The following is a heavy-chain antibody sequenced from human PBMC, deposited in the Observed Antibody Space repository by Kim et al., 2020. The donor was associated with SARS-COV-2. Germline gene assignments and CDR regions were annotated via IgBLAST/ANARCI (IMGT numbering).Heavy chain of an antibody. Sequence: SETLSLTCAVSGGSISSSNWWSWVRQPPGKGLEWIGEIYHSGSTNYNPSLKSRVTISVDKSKNQFSLKLSSVTAADTAVYYCARVAAGLVKEYWYFDLWGRGTLVTVSS. CDR2: IYHSGST. V-gene: IGHV4-4*02. D-gene: IGHD6-13*01. J-gene: IGHJ2*01. CDR1: GGSISSSNW. CDR3: ARVAAGLVKEYWYFDL.